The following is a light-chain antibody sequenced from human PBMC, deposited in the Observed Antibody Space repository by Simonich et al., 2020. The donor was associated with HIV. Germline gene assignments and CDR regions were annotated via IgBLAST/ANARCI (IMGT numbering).Light chain of an antibody. Sequence: QLVLTQSPSASASLGASVKLTCTLSSGHNNYAIAWHQQQPEKGPRSLMKLNSDGSHSKGAGIPDRFSGSSSGAERYLTISSLQSEDEADYYCQTWGSGIHVFGGGTKLTVL. CDR1: SGHNNYA. CDR3: QTWGSGIHV. CDR2: LNSDGSH. V-gene: IGLV4-69*01. J-gene: IGLJ3*02.